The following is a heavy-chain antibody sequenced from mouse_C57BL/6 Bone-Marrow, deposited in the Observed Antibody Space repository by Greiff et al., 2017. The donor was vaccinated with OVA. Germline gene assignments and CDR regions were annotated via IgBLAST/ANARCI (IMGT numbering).Heavy chain of an antibody. Sequence: EVQLQESGGDLVKPGGSLKLSCAASGFTFSSYGMSWVRQTPDKRLEWVATISSGGSYTYYPDSVKGRFTISRDNAKNTLYLQMSSLKSEDTAMYYCARHGDYGSFFDSWGQGTTLTVSS. CDR2: ISSGGSYT. D-gene: IGHD1-1*01. CDR1: GFTFSSYG. CDR3: ARHGDYGSFFDS. J-gene: IGHJ2*01. V-gene: IGHV5-6*01.